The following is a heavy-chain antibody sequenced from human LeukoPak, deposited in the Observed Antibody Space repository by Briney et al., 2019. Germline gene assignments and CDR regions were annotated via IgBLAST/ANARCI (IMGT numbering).Heavy chain of an antibody. D-gene: IGHD1-26*01. Sequence: NPGGSLRLSCAASGFTFSSYAMSWVRQAPGKGLEWIGQIKTKTQGETTDYAAPVKGRFTISRDDSRNTLYLQMSSLKTEDTAVYYCTAGVGATAQDYWGQGTLVTVSS. CDR1: GFTFSSYA. CDR2: IKTKTQGETT. CDR3: TAGVGATAQDY. V-gene: IGHV3-15*01. J-gene: IGHJ4*02.